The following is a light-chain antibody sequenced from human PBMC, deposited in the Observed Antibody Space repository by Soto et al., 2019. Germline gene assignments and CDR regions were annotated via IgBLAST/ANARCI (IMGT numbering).Light chain of an antibody. CDR2: EVS. J-gene: IGLJ2*01. CDR3: TSYAGSNSLL. V-gene: IGLV2-8*01. CDR1: RRDIGGYDH. Sequence: QSVLTQPPSASWSPGQSVTVSCTGTRRDIGGYDHVSWYQQHPGKAPKLMIFEVSKRPSGVPDLFSASKSGNTATLTVSGLQAEDAVDYYCTSYAGSNSLLFGGGTKLTVL.